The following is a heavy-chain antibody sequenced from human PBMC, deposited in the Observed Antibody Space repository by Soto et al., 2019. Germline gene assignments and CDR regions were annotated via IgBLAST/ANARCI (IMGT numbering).Heavy chain of an antibody. CDR2: SRNKANSYTT. CDR1: GFTFSDYY. Sequence: PGGSLRLSCAVSGFTFSDYYMDWVRQAPGKGLEWVGRSRNKANSYTTEYAASVKGRFTVSRDDSKSSLYLQMNSLKTEDTALYYCARGFHSFDIWGQGTMVTVSS. CDR3: ARGFHSFDI. V-gene: IGHV3-72*01. J-gene: IGHJ3*02.